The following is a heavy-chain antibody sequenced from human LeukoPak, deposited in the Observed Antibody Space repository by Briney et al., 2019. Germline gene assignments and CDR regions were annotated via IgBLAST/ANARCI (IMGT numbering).Heavy chain of an antibody. CDR1: GYTFTNYG. CDR2: ISGYNGNT. Sequence: GASVKVSCKASGYTFTNYGISWVRQADGHWLEWMGWISGYNGNTNFAQKLQGRVTMTTDTSTSTAYMELRSLRSDDTAVYYCGRQVDTTMALPDYWGQGTLVTVSS. D-gene: IGHD5-18*01. J-gene: IGHJ4*02. V-gene: IGHV1-18*01. CDR3: GRQVDTTMALPDY.